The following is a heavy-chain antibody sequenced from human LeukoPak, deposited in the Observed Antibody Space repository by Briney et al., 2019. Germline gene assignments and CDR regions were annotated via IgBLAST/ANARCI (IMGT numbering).Heavy chain of an antibody. Sequence: SQTLSLTCTVSGGSISSGSYYWNWIRQPAGKGLEWIGRIYPSGSTNYNPSLKSRVTISVDTSKNQFSLKLSSVTAADTAVYYCARDGGVAPHNWFDPWGQGTLVTVSS. CDR3: ARDGGVAPHNWFDP. CDR1: GGSISSGSYY. V-gene: IGHV4-61*02. D-gene: IGHD2-8*02. J-gene: IGHJ5*02. CDR2: IYPSGST.